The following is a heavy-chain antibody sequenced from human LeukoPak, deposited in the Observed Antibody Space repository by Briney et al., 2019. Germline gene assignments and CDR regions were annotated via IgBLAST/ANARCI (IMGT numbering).Heavy chain of an antibody. Sequence: PGGSLRLSCAASGFTFSSYAIMWVRQAPAKGLAWVSTIVASYEGTFYANSVKGRFTISRDNSKSTLSLQMNSLRAEDTAVYYCAKGKAGGLVDLFDPWGQGTLVTVSS. CDR2: IVASYEGT. CDR3: AKGKAGGLVDLFDP. CDR1: GFTFSSYA. J-gene: IGHJ5*02. D-gene: IGHD3/OR15-3a*01. V-gene: IGHV3-23*01.